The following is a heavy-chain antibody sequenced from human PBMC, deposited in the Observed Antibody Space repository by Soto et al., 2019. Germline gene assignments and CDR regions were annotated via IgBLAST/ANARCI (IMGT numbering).Heavy chain of an antibody. CDR2: ISAYNGNT. CDR3: AREGGGFGELLYYYYYYGMDV. D-gene: IGHD3-10*01. J-gene: IGHJ6*02. CDR1: GYTFTSYG. Sequence: GASVKVSCKASGYTFTSYGISWVRQAPGQGLERMGWISAYNGNTNYAQKLQGRVTMTTDTSTSTAYMELRSLRSDDTAVYYCAREGGGFGELLYYYYYYGMDVWGQGTTVTVSS. V-gene: IGHV1-18*01.